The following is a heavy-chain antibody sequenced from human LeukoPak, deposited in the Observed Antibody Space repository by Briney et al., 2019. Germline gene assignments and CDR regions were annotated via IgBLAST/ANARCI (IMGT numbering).Heavy chain of an antibody. V-gene: IGHV4-59*01. CDR3: ARQAVTTGFDP. Sequence: SETLSLTCTVSGGSISSFYWSWIRQPPGKGLEWIGYIYYSGSTNYNPSLKSRVTISVDTSKNQFSLKLSSVTAADTAVYYCARQAVTTGFDPWGQGTLVTVSS. CDR1: GGSISSFY. J-gene: IGHJ5*02. D-gene: IGHD4-17*01. CDR2: IYYSGST.